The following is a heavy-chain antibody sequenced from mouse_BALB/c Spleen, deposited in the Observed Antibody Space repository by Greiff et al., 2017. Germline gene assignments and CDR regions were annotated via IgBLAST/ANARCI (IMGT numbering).Heavy chain of an antibody. Sequence: VQLQQPGAELVRPGASVKLSCKASGYTFTSYWINWVKQRPGQGLEWIGNIYPSDSYTNYNQKFKDKATLTVDKSSSTAYMQLSSPTSEDSAVYYCTRMGGTRYYFDYGGQGTTLTVSS. J-gene: IGHJ2*01. V-gene: IGHV1-69*02. D-gene: IGHD3-3*01. CDR3: TRMGGTRYYFDY. CDR2: IYPSDSYT. CDR1: GYTFTSYW.